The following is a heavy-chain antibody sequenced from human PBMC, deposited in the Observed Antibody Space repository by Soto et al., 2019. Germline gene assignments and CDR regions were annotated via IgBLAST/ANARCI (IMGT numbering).Heavy chain of an antibody. J-gene: IGHJ4*02. V-gene: IGHV3-74*01. CDR1: GFTFSSHW. D-gene: IGHD2-2*01. CDR3: ARTVPATATSFDY. Sequence: EVQLVESGGGLVQPGGSLRLSCAASGFTFSSHWMHWVRQAPGKGLVWVSRINSDGSSTSYADSVKGRFTISRDNAKNTLYLQMNSLRAEDTAVYYCARTVPATATSFDYWGQGTLVTVSS. CDR2: INSDGSST.